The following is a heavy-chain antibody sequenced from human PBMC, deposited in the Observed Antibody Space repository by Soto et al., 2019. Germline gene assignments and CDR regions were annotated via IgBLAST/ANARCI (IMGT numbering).Heavy chain of an antibody. CDR3: ARTIAAAGGRRYFDL. Sequence: QVQLVESGGGLVKPGGSLRLSCAASGFTFSDYYMSWIRQDPGKGLEWVSYISSSSSYTNYADSVKGRFTISRDNAKNSLYLQRNSRRDEDTAVYPCARTIAAAGGRRYFDLWGRGTLVTVSS. V-gene: IGHV3-11*05. CDR2: ISSSSSYT. CDR1: GFTFSDYY. D-gene: IGHD6-13*01. J-gene: IGHJ2*01.